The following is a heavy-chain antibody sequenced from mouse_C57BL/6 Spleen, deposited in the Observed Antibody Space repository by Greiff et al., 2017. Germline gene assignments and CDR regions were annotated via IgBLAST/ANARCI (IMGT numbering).Heavy chain of an antibody. D-gene: IGHD2-4*01. V-gene: IGHV1-74*01. Sequence: QVQLQQPGAELVKPGASVKVSCKASGYTFTSYWMHWVKQRPGQGLEWIGRIHPSDSDTNYNQKFKGKATLTVDKSSSTAYMQLSRLTSEDSAVYYCAMIYYDYDGGFAYWGQGTLVTVSA. CDR2: IHPSDSDT. CDR1: GYTFTSYW. J-gene: IGHJ3*01. CDR3: AMIYYDYDGGFAY.